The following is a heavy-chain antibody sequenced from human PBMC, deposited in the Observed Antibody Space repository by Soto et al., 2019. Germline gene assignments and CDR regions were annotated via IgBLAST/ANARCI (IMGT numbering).Heavy chain of an antibody. D-gene: IGHD2-2*03. CDR2: INHSGST. Sequence: SETLSLTCAVYGGSFSGYYWSWIRQPPGKGLEWIGEINHSGSTNYNPSLKSRVTISVDTSKNQFSLKLSSVTAADTAVYYCARIALDIVVVPADRGIDPWGQGTLVTVSS. CDR3: ARIALDIVVVPADRGIDP. J-gene: IGHJ5*02. V-gene: IGHV4-34*01. CDR1: GGSFSGYY.